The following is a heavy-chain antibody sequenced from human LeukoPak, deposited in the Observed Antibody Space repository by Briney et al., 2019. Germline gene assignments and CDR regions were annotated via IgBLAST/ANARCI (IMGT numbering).Heavy chain of an antibody. J-gene: IGHJ4*02. D-gene: IGHD3-22*01. CDR3: ARDSYYDSSGYFDY. CDR2: ISSSSSTI. V-gene: IGHV3-48*01. Sequence: AGGSLRLSCAASGFTFSSYSMNWVRKAPGKGLEWVSYISSSSSTIYYADSVKGRFTISRDNAKNSLYLQMNSLRAEDTAVYYCARDSYYDSSGYFDYWGQGTLVTVSS. CDR1: GFTFSSYS.